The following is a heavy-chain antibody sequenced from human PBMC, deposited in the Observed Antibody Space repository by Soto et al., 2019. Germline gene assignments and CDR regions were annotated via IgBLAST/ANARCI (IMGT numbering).Heavy chain of an antibody. Sequence: GESLKISCKGSGFIFTNSWIGWVRQMPGKGLEWMGIIYPGDSDTRYSPSFQGQVTISADKSITTAYLQWSSLTASDTAMYYCARLQAAMPAAAGMDVWGQGTAVTVSS. D-gene: IGHD2-2*01. CDR1: GFIFTNSW. J-gene: IGHJ6*02. CDR3: ARLQAAMPAAAGMDV. V-gene: IGHV5-51*01. CDR2: IYPGDSDT.